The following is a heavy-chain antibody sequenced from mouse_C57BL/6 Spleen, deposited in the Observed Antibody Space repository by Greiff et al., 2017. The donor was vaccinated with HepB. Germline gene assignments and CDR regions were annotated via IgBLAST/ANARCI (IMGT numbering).Heavy chain of an antibody. CDR2: IYPSDSET. V-gene: IGHV1-61*01. J-gene: IGHJ4*01. Sequence: QVHVKQPGAELVRPGSSVKLSCKASGYTFTSYWMDWVKQRPGQGLEWIGNIYPSDSETHYNQKFKDKATLTVDKSSSTAYMQLSSLTSEDSAVYYCARRAVVAPYAMDYWGQGTSVTVSS. D-gene: IGHD1-1*01. CDR1: GYTFTSYW. CDR3: ARRAVVAPYAMDY.